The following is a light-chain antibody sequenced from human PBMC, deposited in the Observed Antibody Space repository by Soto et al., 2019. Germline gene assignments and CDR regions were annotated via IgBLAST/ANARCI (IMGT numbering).Light chain of an antibody. CDR3: CSYAGSSTPIV. J-gene: IGLJ1*01. V-gene: IGLV2-23*01. CDR1: SSDVGSYNL. Sequence: QSALTQPASVSGSPGQSITISCTGTSSDVGSYNLVSWYQQYSGKAPKLMIYEGSKRPSGVSNRFSGSKSGNTASLTISGLQAEDEADYYCCSYAGSSTPIVFGTGTKLTVL. CDR2: EGS.